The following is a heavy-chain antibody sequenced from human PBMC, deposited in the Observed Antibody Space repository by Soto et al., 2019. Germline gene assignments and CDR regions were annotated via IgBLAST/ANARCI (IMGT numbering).Heavy chain of an antibody. CDR1: GGTFSSYA. CDR3: ARGGDIVLMVYAMGYYGMDV. Sequence: ASVKVSCKASGGTFSSYAISWVRQAPGQGLEWMGGIIPIFGTANYAQKFQGRVTITADKSTSTAYMELSSLRSEDTAVYYCARGGDIVLMVYAMGYYGMDVWGQGTTVTVSS. CDR2: IIPIFGTA. J-gene: IGHJ6*02. D-gene: IGHD2-8*01. V-gene: IGHV1-69*06.